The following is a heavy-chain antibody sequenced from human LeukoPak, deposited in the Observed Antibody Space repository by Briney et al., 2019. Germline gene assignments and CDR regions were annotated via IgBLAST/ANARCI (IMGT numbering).Heavy chain of an antibody. Sequence: GGSLRLSCAASGFTFSDYYMSWIRQAPGKGLEWVSYISSSGSTIYYADSVKGRFTISRDNAKNSLYLQMNSLRAEDTAVYYCARDLNYGDYSLDYWGQGTPVTVSS. J-gene: IGHJ4*02. V-gene: IGHV3-11*01. CDR3: ARDLNYGDYSLDY. CDR1: GFTFSDYY. CDR2: ISSSGSTI. D-gene: IGHD4-17*01.